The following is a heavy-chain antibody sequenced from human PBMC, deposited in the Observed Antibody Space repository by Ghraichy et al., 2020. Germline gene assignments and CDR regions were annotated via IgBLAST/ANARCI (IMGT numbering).Heavy chain of an antibody. CDR1: GGSISSGGYY. D-gene: IGHD1-26*01. V-gene: IGHV4-31*03. Sequence: SETLSLTCTVSGGSISSGGYYWSWIRQHPGKGLEWIGYIYYSGSTYYNPSLKSRVTISVDMSKNQFSLKLGSVTAADTAVYYCARSSPIGRLSVYYYYGMDVWGQGTTVTVSS. J-gene: IGHJ6*02. CDR3: ARSSPIGRLSVYYYYGMDV. CDR2: IYYSGST.